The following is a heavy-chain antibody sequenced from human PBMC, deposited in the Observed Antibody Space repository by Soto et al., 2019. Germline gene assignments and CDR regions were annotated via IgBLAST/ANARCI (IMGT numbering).Heavy chain of an antibody. CDR2: IDYSGRT. CDR3: ERIPRGYYDSSGL. J-gene: IGHJ4*02. V-gene: IGHV4-39*01. D-gene: IGHD3-22*01. Sequence: SETLSLTGTVSGVSISSSSCYWGWSRQPPVKGRECSGSIDYSGRTYYNPSLTSRVTISVDTSKNQFSLKLSSVTAADKAVYYCERIPRGYYDSSGLWGQGTLVTVSS. CDR1: GVSISSSSCY.